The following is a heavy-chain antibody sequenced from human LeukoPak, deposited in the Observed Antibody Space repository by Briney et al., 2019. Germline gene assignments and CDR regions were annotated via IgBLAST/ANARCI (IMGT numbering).Heavy chain of an antibody. Sequence: ASVKVSCKASGYTFTSYGISWVRQAPGQGLEWMGWISAYNGNTNYAQKLQGRVTMTRDTSISTAYMELSRLRSDDTAVYYCARDFPIAAAGTSYWFDPWGQGTLVTVSS. D-gene: IGHD6-13*01. CDR1: GYTFTSYG. CDR3: ARDFPIAAAGTSYWFDP. CDR2: ISAYNGNT. J-gene: IGHJ5*02. V-gene: IGHV1-18*01.